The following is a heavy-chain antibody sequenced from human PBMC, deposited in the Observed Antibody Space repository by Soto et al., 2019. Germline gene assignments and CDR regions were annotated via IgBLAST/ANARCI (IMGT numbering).Heavy chain of an antibody. J-gene: IGHJ4*02. CDR1: VFAFSSHS. Sequence: GGSLRLACAASVFAFSSHSMYWVRQAPGKGLEWLSYTSPSGNNIQYADSVRGRFTISRDNARNSVSLQMNSLRDGDTAVYYCVKGRLDTAYFDLWGQGSLVTVS. CDR3: VKGRLDTAYFDL. D-gene: IGHD2-21*01. V-gene: IGHV3-48*02. CDR2: TSPSGNNI.